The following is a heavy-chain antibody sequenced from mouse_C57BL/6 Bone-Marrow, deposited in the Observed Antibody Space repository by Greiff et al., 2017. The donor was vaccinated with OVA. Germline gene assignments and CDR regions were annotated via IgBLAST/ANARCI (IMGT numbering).Heavy chain of an antibody. D-gene: IGHD1-1*01. V-gene: IGHV1-69*01. Sequence: QVQLQQPGAELVMPGASVKLSCKASGYPFTSYWMHWVKQRPGQGLEWIGEIDPSDSYTNYNQKFKGKSTLTVDKSASTAYMQLSSLTSEDSAVYYCARGWGYYYGSSFDYWGQGTTLTVSS. J-gene: IGHJ2*01. CDR1: GYPFTSYW. CDR2: IDPSDSYT. CDR3: ARGWGYYYGSSFDY.